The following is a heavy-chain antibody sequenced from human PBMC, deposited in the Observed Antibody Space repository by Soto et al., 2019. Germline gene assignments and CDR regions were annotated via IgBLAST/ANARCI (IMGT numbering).Heavy chain of an antibody. J-gene: IGHJ1*01. V-gene: IGHV4-31*03. CDR3: ASWDVSAAAGVQH. CDR2: IYYSGST. D-gene: IGHD6-13*01. CDR1: GGSISSGGYY. Sequence: QVQLQESGPGLVKPSQTLSLTCTVSGGSISSGGYYWSWIRQHPGKGLEWIGYIYYSGSTYYNPSLKSRVTVSVDASKNQFSLKLSSVTAADTAVYYCASWDVSAAAGVQHWGQGTLVTVSS.